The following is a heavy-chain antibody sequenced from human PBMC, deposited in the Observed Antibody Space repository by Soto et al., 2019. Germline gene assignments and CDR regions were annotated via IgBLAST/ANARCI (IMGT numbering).Heavy chain of an antibody. D-gene: IGHD2-8*01. V-gene: IGHV1-18*01. CDR1: GYTFTSYG. J-gene: IGHJ6*02. Sequence: QVQLVQSGAEVKKPGASVKVSCKASGYTFTSYGISWVRQAPGQGLEWMGWISAYNGNTNYAQKLQGRVTMTTDTSTSTAYMELRSLRSDDTAVYYCAIDTTCTNGVCYTVLDVWGQGTTVTVSS. CDR3: AIDTTCTNGVCYTVLDV. CDR2: ISAYNGNT.